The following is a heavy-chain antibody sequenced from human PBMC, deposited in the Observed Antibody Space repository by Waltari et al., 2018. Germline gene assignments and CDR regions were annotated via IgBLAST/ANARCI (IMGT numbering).Heavy chain of an antibody. J-gene: IGHJ4*02. V-gene: IGHV3-21*02. Sequence: EVQLVESGGGLVKPGGSLTLSCAGSGFAVGSYTMSWVRQAPGKGLEWVSAISSSSSSLYYADSVKGRFTISGDNAKNSLFLQMNSLRAEDTAVYYCERGQYKSDRTGYYYLHYWGQGTLVTVSS. CDR2: ISSSSSSL. CDR3: ERGQYKSDRTGYYYLHY. CDR1: GFAVGSYT. D-gene: IGHD3-9*01.